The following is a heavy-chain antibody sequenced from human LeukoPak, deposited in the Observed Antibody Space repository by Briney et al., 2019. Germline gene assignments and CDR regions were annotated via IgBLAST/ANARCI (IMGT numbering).Heavy chain of an antibody. J-gene: IGHJ4*02. CDR2: IIPIFGIA. CDR1: GGTFSSYA. CDR3: ARDSGSYSTYYFDY. D-gene: IGHD1-26*01. Sequence: GSSVKVSCMASGGTFSSYAISWVRQAPGQGLEWMGRIIPIFGIANYAQKFQGRVTITADKSTSTACMELSSLRSEDTAVYYCARDSGSYSTYYFDYWGQGTLVTVSS. V-gene: IGHV1-69*04.